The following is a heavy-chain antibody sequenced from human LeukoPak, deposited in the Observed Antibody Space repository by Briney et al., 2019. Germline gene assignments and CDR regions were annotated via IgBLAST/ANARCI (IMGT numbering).Heavy chain of an antibody. D-gene: IGHD3-10*01. V-gene: IGHV4-34*01. CDR2: INHSGST. J-gene: IGHJ3*02. CDR1: GGSFSDYY. Sequence: PSETLSLTCAVYGGSFSDYYWSWIRQPPGKGLEWIGEINHSGSTNYNPSLKSRVTISVDTPKNQFSLRLSSVTAADTAVYYCAREAITMVRGYDIWGQGTMVTVSS. CDR3: AREAITMVRGYDI.